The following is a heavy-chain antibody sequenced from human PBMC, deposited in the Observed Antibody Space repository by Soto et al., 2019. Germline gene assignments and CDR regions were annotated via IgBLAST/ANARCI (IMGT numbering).Heavy chain of an antibody. CDR2: IYWDDDK. CDR3: EHLYWAASGTRYYFDY. V-gene: IGHV2-5*02. CDR1: GFSFSTSAVG. J-gene: IGHJ4*02. Sequence: QITLTESGPPLVKPTQTLTLTCTFSGFSFSTSAVGVGWIRQPPGKALERLALIYWDDDKRYSPFLKSRLTITKDTSTNQVVLTMTTMDPVDTGTYYCEHLYWAASGTRYYFDYWGQGTLVTVSS. D-gene: IGHD6-13*01.